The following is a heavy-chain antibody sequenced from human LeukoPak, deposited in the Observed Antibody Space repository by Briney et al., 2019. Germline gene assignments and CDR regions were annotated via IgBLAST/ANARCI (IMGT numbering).Heavy chain of an antibody. Sequence: GGSLRLSCAASGFTFSSYSMNWVRQAPGKGLEWVSSISSSSYIYYADSVKGRFTIPRDNAKNSLYLQMNSLRAEDTAVYYCARDRKGGSGSYYRSLYDYWGQGTLVTVSS. V-gene: IGHV3-21*01. CDR3: ARDRKGGSGSYYRSLYDY. D-gene: IGHD3-10*01. J-gene: IGHJ4*02. CDR1: GFTFSSYS. CDR2: ISSSSYI.